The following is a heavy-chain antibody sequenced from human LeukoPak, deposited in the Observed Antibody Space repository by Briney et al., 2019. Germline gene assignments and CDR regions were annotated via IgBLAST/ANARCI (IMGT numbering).Heavy chain of an antibody. CDR2: IKQDGSEK. CDR1: GFTFSTYN. J-gene: IGHJ4*02. Sequence: GGSLRLSCAASGFTFSTYNMNWVRQAPGKGLEWVANIKQDGSEKSYVESVRGRFTISRDNAKNSLYLQLNSLRAEDTALYYCARDNPPDYWGQGTLVTVSS. CDR3: ARDNPPDY. V-gene: IGHV3-7*03.